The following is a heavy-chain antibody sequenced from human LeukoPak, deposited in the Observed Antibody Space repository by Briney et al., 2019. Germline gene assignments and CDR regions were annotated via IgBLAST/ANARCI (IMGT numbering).Heavy chain of an antibody. V-gene: IGHV3-30*03. Sequence: GGSLRPSCAASGFTFSTYSMSWVRQAPGKGLEWVAVISSDGNKIYYADSVKGRFTISRDNSKNTLYLEMNSLRPEDTALYYCARGAHRRDDYGGFFDYWGQGTLVTVSS. CDR1: GFTFSTYS. J-gene: IGHJ4*02. CDR3: ARGAHRRDDYGGFFDY. D-gene: IGHD4-23*01. CDR2: ISSDGNKI.